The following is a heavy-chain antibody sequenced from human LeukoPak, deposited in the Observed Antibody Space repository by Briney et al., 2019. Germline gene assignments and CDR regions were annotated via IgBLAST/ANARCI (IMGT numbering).Heavy chain of an antibody. Sequence: GGSLRLSCAASGFTFSSYAMSWVRQAPGKGLEWVSAISGSGTSTYYADSVRGRFTISRDNSKNTLYLQMNSLRAEDTAVYYCAIEAKYCSSTSCYTVGFDYWGRGTLVTVSS. D-gene: IGHD2-2*02. CDR1: GFTFSSYA. V-gene: IGHV3-23*01. CDR2: ISGSGTST. CDR3: AIEAKYCSSTSCYTVGFDY. J-gene: IGHJ4*02.